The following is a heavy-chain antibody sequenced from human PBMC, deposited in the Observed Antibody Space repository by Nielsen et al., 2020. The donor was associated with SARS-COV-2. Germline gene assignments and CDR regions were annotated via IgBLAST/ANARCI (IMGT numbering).Heavy chain of an antibody. CDR3: AHKEGWLENYYYYGMDV. D-gene: IGHD6-19*01. J-gene: IGHJ6*02. V-gene: IGHV2-5*01. Sequence: SGPTLVKPPQTLTLTCTFSGFSLSTSGVGVGWIRQPPGKALEWLALIYWNDDKRYSPSLKSRLTITKDTSKNQVVLTMTNMDPVDTATYYCAHKEGWLENYYYYGMDVWGQGTTVTVSS. CDR1: GFSLSTSGVG. CDR2: IYWNDDK.